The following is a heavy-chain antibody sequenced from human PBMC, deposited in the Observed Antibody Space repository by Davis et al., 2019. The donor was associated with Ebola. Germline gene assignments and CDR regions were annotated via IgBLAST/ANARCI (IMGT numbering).Heavy chain of an antibody. Sequence: GESLKISCAASGFTFSSHAMSWVRQAPGKGLEWVSAISGSGGSTYYADSVKGRFTISRDNFKNTLYLQMNSLRAEDTAIYYCAKDKNYDFWSGYPHDAFDIWGQGTMVTVSS. CDR2: ISGSGGST. V-gene: IGHV3-23*01. CDR1: GFTFSSHA. D-gene: IGHD3-3*01. CDR3: AKDKNYDFWSGYPHDAFDI. J-gene: IGHJ3*02.